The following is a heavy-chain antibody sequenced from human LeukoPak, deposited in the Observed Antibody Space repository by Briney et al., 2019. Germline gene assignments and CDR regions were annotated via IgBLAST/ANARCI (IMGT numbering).Heavy chain of an antibody. D-gene: IGHD2-21*02. CDR1: GGSISSSNYY. Sequence: SETRSLTCTVSGGSISSSNYYWGWIRQPPGKGLEWIGSIYYSGNTYYNPSFKSRVTISADMSKNQFSLKLNSVTAADTAVYYCASLRATAADYWGQGTLVTVSS. CDR2: IYYSGNT. V-gene: IGHV4-39*01. CDR3: ASLRATAADY. J-gene: IGHJ4*02.